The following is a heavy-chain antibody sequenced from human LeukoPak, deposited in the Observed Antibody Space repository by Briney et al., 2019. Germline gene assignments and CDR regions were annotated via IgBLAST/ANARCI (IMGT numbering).Heavy chain of an antibody. D-gene: IGHD6-13*01. CDR3: ARDLAAAGTSPDY. J-gene: IGHJ4*02. V-gene: IGHV3-30*04. CDR2: ISYDGSNK. CDR1: GFTFSSYA. Sequence: GGSPRLSCAASGFTFSSYAMHWVRQAPGKGLEWVAVISYDGSNKYYADSVKGRFTISRDNSKNTLYLQMNSLRAEDTAVYYCARDLAAAGTSPDYWGQGTLVTVSS.